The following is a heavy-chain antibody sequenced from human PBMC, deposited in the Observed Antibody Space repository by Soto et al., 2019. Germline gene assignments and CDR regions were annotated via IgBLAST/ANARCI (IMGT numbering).Heavy chain of an antibody. CDR2: IKSKTDGGTT. CDR3: TTDSLVLRFLEWAFDP. V-gene: IGHV3-15*01. D-gene: IGHD3-3*01. Sequence: EVQLVESGGGLVKPGGSLRLSCAASGFTFSNAWMSWVRQAPGKGLKWVGRIKSKTDGGTTDYAAPVKGRFTISRDDSKNTLYLQMNSLKTEDTAVYYCTTDSLVLRFLEWAFDPWGQGTLVTVSS. J-gene: IGHJ5*02. CDR1: GFTFSNAW.